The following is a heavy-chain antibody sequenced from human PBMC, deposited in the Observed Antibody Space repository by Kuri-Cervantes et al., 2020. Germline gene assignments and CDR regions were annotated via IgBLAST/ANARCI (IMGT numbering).Heavy chain of an antibody. CDR3: AREQYSDNAFDI. J-gene: IGHJ3*02. D-gene: IGHD1-26*01. Sequence: LTCAASGFTFRDYYMSWIRQSPGKGLEWVSYISSSGSTRYYADSVKGRFTIPRDNAKNTLYLQMNSLRAEDTAVYYCAREQYSDNAFDIWGQGTMVTVSS. CDR1: GFTFRDYY. V-gene: IGHV3-11*04. CDR2: ISSSGSTR.